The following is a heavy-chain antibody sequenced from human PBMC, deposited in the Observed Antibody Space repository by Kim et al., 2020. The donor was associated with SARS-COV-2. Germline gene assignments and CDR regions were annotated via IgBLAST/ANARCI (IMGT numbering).Heavy chain of an antibody. Sequence: SVKVSCKASGGTFSSYAISWVRQAPGQGLEWMGGIIPIFGTANYAQKFQGRVTITADESTSTAYMELSSLRSEDTAVYYCARELGDYYGSGSYYNSNWFDPWGQGTLVTVSS. V-gene: IGHV1-69*13. D-gene: IGHD3-10*01. J-gene: IGHJ5*02. CDR1: GGTFSSYA. CDR3: ARELGDYYGSGSYYNSNWFDP. CDR2: IIPIFGTA.